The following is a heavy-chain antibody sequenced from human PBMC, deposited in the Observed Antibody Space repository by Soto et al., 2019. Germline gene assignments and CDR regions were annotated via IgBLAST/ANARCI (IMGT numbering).Heavy chain of an antibody. Sequence: QVQLVQSGAEVKKPGASVKVSCKASGYTFTGYYMHWVRQAPGQGLEWMGWINPNSGGTNYAQKFQGWVTMTRDTSISTAYMELSRLRSDDTAVYYWATFFWGIEGDAFDIWGQGTMVTVSS. CDR1: GYTFTGYY. CDR2: INPNSGGT. V-gene: IGHV1-2*04. J-gene: IGHJ3*02. D-gene: IGHD3-16*01. CDR3: ATFFWGIEGDAFDI.